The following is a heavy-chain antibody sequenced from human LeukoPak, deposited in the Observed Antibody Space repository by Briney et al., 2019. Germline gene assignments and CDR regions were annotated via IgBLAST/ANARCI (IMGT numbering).Heavy chain of an antibody. Sequence: GGSLRLSCAASGFSFSSFAMMWVRQAPGMGLELISAILSGGDVFFYGDSVRGLSAISRADSTNTLFLQMNNLRADDSAVYYCARDPNGNYVGAFEMWGPGTTVTVSS. D-gene: IGHD4-17*01. CDR3: ARDPNGNYVGAFEM. V-gene: IGHV3-23*01. CDR2: ILSGGDVF. CDR1: GFSFSSFA. J-gene: IGHJ3*02.